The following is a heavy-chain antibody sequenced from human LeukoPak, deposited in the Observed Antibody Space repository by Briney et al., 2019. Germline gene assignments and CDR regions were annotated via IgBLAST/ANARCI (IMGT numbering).Heavy chain of an antibody. V-gene: IGHV3-53*01. CDR1: GFTVSSNY. CDR2: IYSGGST. J-gene: IGHJ4*02. Sequence: PGGSLRLSCAASGFTVSSNYMSWVRQAPGKGLEWVSVIYSGGSTYYADSVKGRFTISRDNSKNTLYLQMNSLKTEDTAVYYCTTGGRISGSYFFWGQGTLVTVSS. CDR3: TTGGRISGSYFF. D-gene: IGHD1-26*01.